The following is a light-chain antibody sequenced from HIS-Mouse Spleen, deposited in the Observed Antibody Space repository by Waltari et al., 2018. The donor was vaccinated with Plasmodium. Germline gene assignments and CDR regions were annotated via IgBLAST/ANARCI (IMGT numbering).Light chain of an antibody. CDR3: YSTDSSGNHRV. CDR2: EDS. V-gene: IGLV3-10*01. J-gene: IGLJ3*02. Sequence: SYELTQPPSVSVSPGQTARITCSGDALPKKYAYWYQQKSGTAPVLVIYEDSKRPSGIPGSVSGSSSGTMATLTISGAQVEDEADYYCYSTDSSGNHRVFGGGTKLTVL. CDR1: ALPKKY.